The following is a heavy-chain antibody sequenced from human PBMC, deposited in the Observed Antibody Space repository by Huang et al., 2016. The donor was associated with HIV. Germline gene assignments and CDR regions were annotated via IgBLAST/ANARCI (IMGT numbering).Heavy chain of an antibody. V-gene: IGHV4-39*01. CDR2: IYYSGST. Sequence: QLQLQESGPGLVKPSETLSLTCTVSGGSISSSSYYWGWIRQPPGKGLEWIGSIYYSGSTSYNLALKSRVTISVDTSKNQFSLKRSSVTAADTAVYYCARHKGSSPFYFDYWGQGTLVTVSS. CDR1: GGSISSSSYY. D-gene: IGHD1-26*01. CDR3: ARHKGSSPFYFDY. J-gene: IGHJ4*02.